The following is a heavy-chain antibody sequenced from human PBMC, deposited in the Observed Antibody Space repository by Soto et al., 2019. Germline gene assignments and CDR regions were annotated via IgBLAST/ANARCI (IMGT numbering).Heavy chain of an antibody. CDR3: ARVVVVARKNNWFDP. V-gene: IGHV6-1*01. D-gene: IGHD2-15*01. CDR1: GDSVSSNSAA. J-gene: IGHJ5*02. CDR2: TYYRSKWYN. Sequence: SQTLSLTCAISGDSVSSNSAAWNWIRQSPSRGLEWLGRTYYRSKWYNDYAVSVKSRITINPDTSKNQFSLKLSSVTAADTAVYYCARVVVVARKNNWFDPWGQGTLVTVSS.